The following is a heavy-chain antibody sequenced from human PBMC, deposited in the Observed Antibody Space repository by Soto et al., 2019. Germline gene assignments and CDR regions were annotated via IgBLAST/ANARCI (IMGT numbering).Heavy chain of an antibody. CDR3: ARGAGGYCSSTSCYEKNWFDP. J-gene: IGHJ5*02. V-gene: IGHV4-34*01. CDR2: INHSGST. CDR1: GGSFSGYY. Sequence: QVQLQQWGAGLLKPSETLSLTCAVYGGSFSGYYWSWIRQPPGKGLEWIGEINHSGSTNYNPSLKSRVTISVDTSTNQFSLKLSSVTAADTAVYYCARGAGGYCSSTSCYEKNWFDPWGQGTLVTVSS. D-gene: IGHD2-2*01.